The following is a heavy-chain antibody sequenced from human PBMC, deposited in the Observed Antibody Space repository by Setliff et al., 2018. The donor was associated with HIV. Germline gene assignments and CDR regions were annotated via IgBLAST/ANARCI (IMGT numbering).Heavy chain of an antibody. CDR2: IYYNGST. V-gene: IGHV4-59*11. CDR1: GGSISSPY. D-gene: IGHD3-3*01. Sequence: PSETLSLTCTVSGGSISSPYRSWIRQPPGKGLEWIGYIYYNGSTNYNPSLKSRVTISVDTSKKQFSLRLSSVTAADTAVYYCARAQRITIFGVVYWYFDLWGRGTLVTVSS. J-gene: IGHJ2*01. CDR3: ARAQRITIFGVVYWYFDL.